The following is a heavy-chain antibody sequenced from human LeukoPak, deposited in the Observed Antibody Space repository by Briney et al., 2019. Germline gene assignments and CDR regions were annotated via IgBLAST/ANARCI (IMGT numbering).Heavy chain of an antibody. Sequence: NIKQDGSEKYYVDSVKGRFTISRDNAKNSLYLQMNSLRAEDTAVYYCARETRYDFWSGTDYWGQGTLVTVSS. D-gene: IGHD3-3*01. CDR3: ARETRYDFWSGTDY. J-gene: IGHJ4*02. CDR2: IKQDGSEK. V-gene: IGHV3-7*01.